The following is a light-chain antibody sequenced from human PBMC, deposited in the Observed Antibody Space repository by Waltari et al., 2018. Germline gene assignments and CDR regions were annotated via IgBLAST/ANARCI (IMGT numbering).Light chain of an antibody. V-gene: IGLV2-11*01. J-gene: IGLJ1*01. CDR3: CSYAGSYTFV. CDR2: DVS. Sequence: QSALTQPRSVSGSPGQSVTISCTGTSSDVGGYNYVSWYQQHPGKAPKLMIYDVSKWPAGVPDRFSGSKSGNTAPLTISGLQAEDEADYYCCSYAGSYTFVFGTGTKVTVL. CDR1: SSDVGGYNY.